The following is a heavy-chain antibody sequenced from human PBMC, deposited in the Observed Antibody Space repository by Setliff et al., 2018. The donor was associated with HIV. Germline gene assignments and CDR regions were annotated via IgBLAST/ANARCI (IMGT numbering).Heavy chain of an antibody. Sequence: PGGSLRLSCTVSGFTVTNAWMNWARQAPGKGLEWVGHIQSRAHGEAINYTAPVKGRFTISRGDSKNTLYLQMDSLSTEDTAVYYCILLGMHGAFDIWGQGTMVTVSS. CDR1: GFTVTNAW. J-gene: IGHJ3*02. D-gene: IGHD7-27*01. CDR3: ILLGMHGAFDI. V-gene: IGHV3-15*01. CDR2: IQSRAHGEAI.